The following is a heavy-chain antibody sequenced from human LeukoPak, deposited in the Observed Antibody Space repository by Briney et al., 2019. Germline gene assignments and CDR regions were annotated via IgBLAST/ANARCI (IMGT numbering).Heavy chain of an antibody. Sequence: GESLKIPCKGSGYSHTSYWIGWVRQMPGTGLEWMGIIYPGYSDTRYSPSFQGQVTIAADKSISAAYLQWSSLKASVTAMYYCAGGVVFEYWGEGTLVTVSS. J-gene: IGHJ4*02. V-gene: IGHV5-51*01. CDR3: AGGVVFEY. D-gene: IGHD3-16*01. CDR1: GYSHTSYW. CDR2: IYPGYSDT.